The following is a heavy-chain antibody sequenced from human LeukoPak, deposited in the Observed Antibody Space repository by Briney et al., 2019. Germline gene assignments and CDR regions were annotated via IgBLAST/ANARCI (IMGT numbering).Heavy chain of an antibody. CDR1: GYSFTSYW. D-gene: IGHD6-13*01. CDR2: IDPTDSYT. CDR3: ARLQQQLNAFDI. J-gene: IGHJ3*02. Sequence: GGSLKISCKGSGYSFTSYWISWVRQMPGKGLEWMGRIDPTDSYTNYSPSFQGHVTISADKSISTAYLQWSSLKASDTAMYYCARLQQQLNAFDIWGQGTMVTVSS. V-gene: IGHV5-10-1*01.